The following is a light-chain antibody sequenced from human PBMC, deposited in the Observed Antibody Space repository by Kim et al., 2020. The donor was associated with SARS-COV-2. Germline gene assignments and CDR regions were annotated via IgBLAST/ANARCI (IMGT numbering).Light chain of an antibody. CDR1: SGSIASND. J-gene: IGLJ3*02. CDR3: QSYDISNQV. Sequence: GKTVTISCTRSSGSIASNDVQWYQQRPGSSPTTVIYEDYQRPSGVPDRFSGSTDSSSNSASLTISGLKTEDEADYYCQSYDISNQVFGGGTQLTVL. V-gene: IGLV6-57*01. CDR2: EDY.